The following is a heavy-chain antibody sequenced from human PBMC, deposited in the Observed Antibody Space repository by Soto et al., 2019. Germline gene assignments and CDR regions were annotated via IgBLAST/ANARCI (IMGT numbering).Heavy chain of an antibody. CDR3: ARGGSSDWKDPFEL. J-gene: IGHJ3*01. V-gene: IGHV4-34*01. Sequence: PSETLSLTCAVYGGSFSGYFWNWIRQTPGKGLEWIGKVNHNGRNNYNPSLKSRVTISLDMSKNQISLKLTSVTAADTAVYYCARGGSSDWKDPFELSGQGKMVSV. CDR1: GGSFSGYF. CDR2: VNHNGRN. D-gene: IGHD6-19*01.